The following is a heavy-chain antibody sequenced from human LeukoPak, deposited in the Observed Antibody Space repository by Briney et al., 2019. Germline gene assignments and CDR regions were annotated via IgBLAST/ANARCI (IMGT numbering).Heavy chain of an antibody. Sequence: SETLSLTCTVSGGSISSYYWSWIRQPPGEGLEWIGYIYYTGSTNYNPSLKSRVTLSIDASKNQFSLKLSSVTTADTAVYYCARGVGPDYWGQGTLVTVSS. J-gene: IGHJ4*02. D-gene: IGHD3-10*01. CDR1: GGSISSYY. V-gene: IGHV4-59*01. CDR3: ARGVGPDY. CDR2: IYYTGST.